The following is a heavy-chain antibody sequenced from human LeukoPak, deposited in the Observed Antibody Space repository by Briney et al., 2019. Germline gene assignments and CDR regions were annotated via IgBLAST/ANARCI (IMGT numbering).Heavy chain of an antibody. Sequence: ASVKVSCKSSGYTFTSYYMHWVRQAPGRGLEGVGIINPSGGSTSYAQKFQGRVTITRDTSTSTVYMELSSLRSEDTAVYYCASSSYQWYYGSGSYYQDYWGQGTLVTVSS. CDR3: ASSSYQWYYGSGSYYQDY. CDR1: GYTFTSYY. V-gene: IGHV1-46*01. D-gene: IGHD3-10*01. CDR2: INPSGGST. J-gene: IGHJ4*02.